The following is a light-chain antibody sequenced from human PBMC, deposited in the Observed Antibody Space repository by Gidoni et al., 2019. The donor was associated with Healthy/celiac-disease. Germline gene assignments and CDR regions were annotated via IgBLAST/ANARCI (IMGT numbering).Light chain of an antibody. CDR2: AAS. Sequence: DIQMTQSPSSLSASVGDRVTITCRASQSISSYLNWYQQKPGKAPKLLIYAASSLQSGVPSGLGGSESGKNFTPTIGSLQPEDFPPYYCQRVYRTPPTFGQGPRWKSN. CDR3: QRVYRTPPT. J-gene: IGKJ1*01. V-gene: IGKV1-39*01. CDR1: QSISSY.